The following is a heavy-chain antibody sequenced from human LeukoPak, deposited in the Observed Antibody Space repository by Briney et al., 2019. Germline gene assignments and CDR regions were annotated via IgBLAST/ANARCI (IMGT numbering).Heavy chain of an antibody. CDR1: GGSISSSSYY. CDR2: IYYSGST. V-gene: IGHV4-39*01. CDR3: ARHGPGAAPPVGRVFDY. J-gene: IGHJ4*02. D-gene: IGHD6-6*01. Sequence: PSETLSLTCTVSGGSISSSSYYWGWIRQPPGKGLEWIGSIYYSGSTYYSPSLKSRVTISVDTSKNQFSLKLSSVTAADTAVYYCARHGPGAAPPVGRVFDYWGQGTLVTVSS.